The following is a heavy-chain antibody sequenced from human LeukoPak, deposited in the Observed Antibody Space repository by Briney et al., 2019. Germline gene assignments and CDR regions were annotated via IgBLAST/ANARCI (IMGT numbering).Heavy chain of an antibody. V-gene: IGHV3-30*03. CDR3: ARVANYYYGMDV. CDR1: GFTFSSYG. J-gene: IGHJ6*02. CDR2: ISYDGSNK. Sequence: GSLRLSCAASGFTFSSYGMHWVRQAPGKGLEWVAVISYDGSNKYYADSVKGRFTISRDNSKNTLYLQMNSLRAEDTAVYYCARVANYYYGMDVWGQGTTVTVSS.